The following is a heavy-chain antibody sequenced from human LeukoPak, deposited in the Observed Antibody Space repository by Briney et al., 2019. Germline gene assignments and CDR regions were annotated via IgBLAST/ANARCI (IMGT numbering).Heavy chain of an antibody. Sequence: GEPLKISCKASGYSFPNFWIGWVRQTPGKGLEWMGVIYPGDSDTRYSPSFQGQVTISADKSISTAYLQWSSLKASDTAMYYCARRVGIAAAGTRGNWFDPWGQGTLVTVSS. V-gene: IGHV5-51*01. D-gene: IGHD6-13*01. CDR1: GYSFPNFW. CDR2: IYPGDSDT. J-gene: IGHJ5*02. CDR3: ARRVGIAAAGTRGNWFDP.